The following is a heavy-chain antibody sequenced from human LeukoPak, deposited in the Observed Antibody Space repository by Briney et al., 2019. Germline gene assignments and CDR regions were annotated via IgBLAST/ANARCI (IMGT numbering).Heavy chain of an antibody. Sequence: GGSLRLSCSASGFTLSRDTVHWVRQAPGKGLEYVSSITDNGGRTWYADSVKGRFTISRDNSKNTVYLQMSSLRAEDTAVYYWVKDLSGTYSFDDWGQGTLVNVSS. CDR2: ITDNGGRT. CDR3: VKDLSGTYSFDD. D-gene: IGHD3-10*01. CDR1: GFTLSRDT. J-gene: IGHJ4*02. V-gene: IGHV3-64D*06.